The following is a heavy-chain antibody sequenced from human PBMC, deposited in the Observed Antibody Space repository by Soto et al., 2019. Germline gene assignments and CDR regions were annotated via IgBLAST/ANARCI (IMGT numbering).Heavy chain of an antibody. CDR3: SKDLNPEQIFGVVILKIDAMDV. CDR2: ISGSGGST. J-gene: IGHJ6*02. V-gene: IGHV3-23*01. D-gene: IGHD3-3*01. CDR1: GFTFSSYA. Sequence: EVQLLESGGGLVQPGGSLRLSCAASGFTFSSYAMSWVRQAPGKGLEWVSAISGSGGSTYYADSVKGRFTISRDNSKNTLYLQMNSLRAEDTAVYYCSKDLNPEQIFGVVILKIDAMDVWGQGTTVTVSS.